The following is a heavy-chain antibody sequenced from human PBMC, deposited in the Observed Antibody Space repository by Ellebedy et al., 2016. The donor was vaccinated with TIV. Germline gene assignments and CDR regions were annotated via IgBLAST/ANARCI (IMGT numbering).Heavy chain of an antibody. V-gene: IGHV1-2*02. CDR3: AGRAYNWNDGSLFDY. Sequence: ASVKVSCKASGYTFTGYYMHWVRQAPGQGPEWMGWINVNSGGTNYAQRFQGRVAMTRDTSINTAYMELSRLRSDDTAVYYCAGRAYNWNDGSLFDYWGQGTLVTVSS. CDR2: INVNSGGT. D-gene: IGHD1-1*01. J-gene: IGHJ4*02. CDR1: GYTFTGYY.